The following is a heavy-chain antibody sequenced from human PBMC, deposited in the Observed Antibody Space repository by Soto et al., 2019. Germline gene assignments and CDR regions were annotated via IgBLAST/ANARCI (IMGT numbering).Heavy chain of an antibody. V-gene: IGHV4-59*08. D-gene: IGHD3-3*01. CDR2: ISYSGTI. CDR3: AGGKFYWFDP. Sequence: SETLSLTCTVSGGSLSGFYWSWFRQPPGKGLEWIGYISYSGTINYNPSLKSRVTISVHTSKNQFSLKLSSVTAADTAVYYCAGGKFYWFDPWGQGTLVTVSS. J-gene: IGHJ5*02. CDR1: GGSLSGFY.